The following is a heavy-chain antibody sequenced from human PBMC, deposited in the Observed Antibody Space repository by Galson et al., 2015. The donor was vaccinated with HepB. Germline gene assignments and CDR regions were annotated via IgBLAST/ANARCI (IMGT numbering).Heavy chain of an antibody. CDR2: IKQDGSEK. V-gene: IGHV3-7*03. J-gene: IGHJ4*02. Sequence: SLRLSCAASGFTFSTYWMSWVRQAPGKGLEWVANIKQDGSEKYYVDSVKGRFTISRDNAKNSLYLQMNSLRAEDTAVYYCARDERLYQQWLETTSDFDYWGQGTLVTVSS. CDR1: GFTFSTYW. CDR3: ARDERLYQQWLETTSDFDY. D-gene: IGHD6-19*01.